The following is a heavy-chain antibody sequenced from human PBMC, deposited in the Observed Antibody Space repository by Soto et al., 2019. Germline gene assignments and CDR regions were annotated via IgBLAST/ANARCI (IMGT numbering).Heavy chain of an antibody. CDR3: ARGLLGYCSGGSCYDNWFDP. CDR1: GGSISSGGYS. Sequence: PSETLSLTCAVSGGSISSGGYSWSWIRQPPGKGLEWIGYIYHSGSTYYNPSLKSRVTISVDRSKNQFSLKLSSVTAADTAVYYCARGLLGYCSGGSCYDNWFDPWGQG. D-gene: IGHD2-15*01. CDR2: IYHSGST. V-gene: IGHV4-30-2*01. J-gene: IGHJ5*02.